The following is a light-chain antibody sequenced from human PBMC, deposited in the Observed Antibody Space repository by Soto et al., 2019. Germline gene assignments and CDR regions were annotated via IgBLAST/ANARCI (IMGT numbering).Light chain of an antibody. CDR2: EVS. V-gene: IGLV2-14*01. CDR3: SSYTSSSSTLVV. J-gene: IGLJ2*01. CDR1: SSDVGGYNY. Sequence: QSALTQPASVSGSPGQSITHSCTGTSSDVGGYNYVSWYQQHPGKAPKLMIYEVSNRPSGVSNRFSGSKSGNTASLTISGLQAEDEADYYCSSYTSSSSTLVVFGGATKLTVL.